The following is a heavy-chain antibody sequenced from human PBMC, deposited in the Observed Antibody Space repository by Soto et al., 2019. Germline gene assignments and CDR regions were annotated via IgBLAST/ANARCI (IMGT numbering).Heavy chain of an antibody. V-gene: IGHV4-39*01. D-gene: IGHD6-6*01. CDR3: ARRSSSSLGSLFDP. CDR1: GGSISSSIYY. Sequence: SETLSLTCTFSGGSISSSIYYCYWIRHPPGKGLEWIGAMYYTGNKNYNPSLESRVTMSVDTSKNQFSLKLSSVTPTDTAVYYCARRSSSSLGSLFDPWGRGILVTVSS. CDR2: MYYTGNK. J-gene: IGHJ5*02.